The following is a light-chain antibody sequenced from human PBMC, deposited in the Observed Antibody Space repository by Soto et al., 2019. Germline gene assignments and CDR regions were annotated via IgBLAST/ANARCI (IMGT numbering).Light chain of an antibody. CDR1: SSDVGCYNY. Sequence: QSALTQPPSASGSPGQSVTISCTGTSSDVGCYNYVSWYQQHPGKAPKLMISEVSKRPSGVPHRVSGSKSGNTASLTVSGLQAEDEADYYCSSFAGNNNLVFGGGTKL. J-gene: IGLJ2*01. V-gene: IGLV2-8*01. CDR2: EVS. CDR3: SSFAGNNNLV.